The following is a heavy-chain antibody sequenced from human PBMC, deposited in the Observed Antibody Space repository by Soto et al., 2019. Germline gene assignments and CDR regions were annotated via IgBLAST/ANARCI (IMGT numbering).Heavy chain of an antibody. J-gene: IGHJ6*02. Sequence: QVQLVQSGAEVKKPGASVKVSCKASGYTFSNYDISWVRQAPGQGLEWMAWISADNGNKNYAENFQGRVTMTTDTSTSTAYLEVRSLRADGTAVYYCARGLLAYFGMDVWGQGTPVTVS. V-gene: IGHV1-18*01. CDR1: GYTFSNYD. CDR3: ARGLLAYFGMDV. CDR2: ISADNGNK.